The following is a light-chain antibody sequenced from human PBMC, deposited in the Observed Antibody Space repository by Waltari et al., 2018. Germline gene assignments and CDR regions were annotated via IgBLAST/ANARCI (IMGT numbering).Light chain of an antibody. J-gene: IGKJ3*01. CDR3: QQSYSTPHT. CDR1: QSISSY. Sequence: DIQMTQSPSSLSASVGDRVTITCRASQSISSYLNWNQQKPGKAPKLLIYAASSLQSGVQSRFSGSGSGTDFTLTISSLQPEDFATYYCQQSYSTPHTFGPGTKVDIK. V-gene: IGKV1-39*01. CDR2: AAS.